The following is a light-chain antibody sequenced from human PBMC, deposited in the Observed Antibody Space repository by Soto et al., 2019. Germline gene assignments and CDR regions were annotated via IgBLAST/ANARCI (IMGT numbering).Light chain of an antibody. CDR3: SSYAGSNSLV. CDR1: SSDVGGYNY. Sequence: QSALTQPPSASGSLGQSVTISCTGTSSDVGGYNYVSWYRQHPGKAPKLLIYDVSHRPSGVPDRFSGSKSGNTASLTVSGLQADDETDYYCSSYAGSNSLVFGTGTKVTVL. CDR2: DVS. V-gene: IGLV2-8*01. J-gene: IGLJ1*01.